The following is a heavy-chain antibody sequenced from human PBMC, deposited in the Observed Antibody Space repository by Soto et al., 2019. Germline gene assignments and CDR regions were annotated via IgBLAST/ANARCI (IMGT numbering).Heavy chain of an antibody. Sequence: QVQVVESGGGVVQPGRSLRLSCTVSGFTFSGHAMHWVRQAPGKGLEWVAQIWYDGSNKYYADSVKGRFTISRDNSKNIMYVQMDSRRVDDTAVYYCARDGQSLAPYAFDVWGQGTSVTVSS. V-gene: IGHV3-33*01. D-gene: IGHD6-19*01. J-gene: IGHJ3*01. CDR2: IWYDGSNK. CDR1: GFTFSGHA. CDR3: ARDGQSLAPYAFDV.